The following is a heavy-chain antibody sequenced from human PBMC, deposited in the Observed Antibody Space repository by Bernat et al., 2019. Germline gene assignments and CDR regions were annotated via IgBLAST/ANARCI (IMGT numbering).Heavy chain of an antibody. CDR3: ARSRSSGWPVWGNDDAFDI. CDR1: GYTFTGYY. V-gene: IGHV1-2*04. J-gene: IGHJ3*02. Sequence: QVQLVQSGAEVKKPGASVKVSCKASGYTFTGYYMHWVRQAPGQGLEWMGWINPNSGGTNYAQKFQGWVTMTRDTSISTAYMELSRLRSDDTAVDYCARSRSSGWPVWGNDDAFDIWGQGTMVTVSS. CDR2: INPNSGGT. D-gene: IGHD6-19*01.